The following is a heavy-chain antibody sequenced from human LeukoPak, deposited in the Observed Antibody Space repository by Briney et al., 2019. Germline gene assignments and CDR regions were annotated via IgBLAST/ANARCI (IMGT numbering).Heavy chain of an antibody. CDR2: ISGSGGST. CDR3: AKRRGLELLYYYYMDV. D-gene: IGHD1-7*01. CDR1: GFTFSSYG. J-gene: IGHJ6*03. V-gene: IGHV3-23*01. Sequence: GGSLRLSCAASGFTFSSYGMSWVRQAPGKGLEWVSAISGSGGSTYFADSVKGRFTISRDNSKNTLYLQMNSLRAEDTAVYYCAKRRGLELLYYYYMDVWGKGTTVTVSS.